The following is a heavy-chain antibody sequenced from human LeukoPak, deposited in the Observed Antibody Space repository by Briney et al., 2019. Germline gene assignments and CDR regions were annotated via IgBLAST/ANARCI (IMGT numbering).Heavy chain of an antibody. CDR3: VKTVAGAFDY. V-gene: IGHV3-11*06. J-gene: IGHJ4*02. D-gene: IGHD6-19*01. CDR1: GFTFSDYY. CDR2: ISTSSSYT. Sequence: GGSLRLSCAASGFTFSDYYMSWIRQAPGKGLEWLSYISTSSSYTNYVESVKGRFTISRDNAKNSVYLQMNSLRAEDTAVYYCVKTVAGAFDYWGQGTQVTVSS.